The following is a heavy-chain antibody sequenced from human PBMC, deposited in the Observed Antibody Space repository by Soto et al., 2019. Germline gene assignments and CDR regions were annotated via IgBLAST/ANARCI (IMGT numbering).Heavy chain of an antibody. Sequence: GGSLRLSCAASGFTFSTYGMHWVRQAPGKGLEWVAVIGSDGNNKYYVDSVKGRFTISRDNSKNTLYLQMNSLRVEDTAVYYCARDRELSFDCWGQGTLVTVSS. CDR3: ARDRELSFDC. V-gene: IGHV3-33*01. CDR1: GFTFSTYG. D-gene: IGHD1-26*01. J-gene: IGHJ4*02. CDR2: IGSDGNNK.